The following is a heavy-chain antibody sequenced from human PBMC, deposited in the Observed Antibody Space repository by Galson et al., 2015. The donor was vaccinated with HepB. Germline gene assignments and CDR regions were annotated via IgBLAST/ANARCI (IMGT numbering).Heavy chain of an antibody. CDR3: ARGGIVVHGPNYYYMDV. Sequence: SLRLSCAASGFTFSSYWMSWVRQAPGKGLKWVANIKQDGSEKYYVDSVKGRFTISRDNAKNSLYLQMNSLRAEDTAVYYCARGGIVVHGPNYYYMDVWGKGTTVTVSS. V-gene: IGHV3-7*01. CDR2: IKQDGSEK. D-gene: IGHD1-26*01. J-gene: IGHJ6*03. CDR1: GFTFSSYW.